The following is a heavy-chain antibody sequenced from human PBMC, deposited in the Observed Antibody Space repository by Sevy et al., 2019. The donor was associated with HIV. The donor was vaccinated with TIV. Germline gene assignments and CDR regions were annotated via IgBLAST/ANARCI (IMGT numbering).Heavy chain of an antibody. CDR2: ISGSGGRT. V-gene: IGHV3-23*01. CDR3: AKFPGRDVETAMVTPFSFDY. D-gene: IGHD5-18*01. CDR1: GFTFSSYA. J-gene: IGHJ4*02. Sequence: GGSLRLSCAASGFTFSSYAMSWVRQAPGKGLEWVSAISGSGGRTYYADSVKGRFTISRDNSKNTVYLQMNSLRAEDTAVYYCAKFPGRDVETAMVTPFSFDYWGQGTLVTVSS.